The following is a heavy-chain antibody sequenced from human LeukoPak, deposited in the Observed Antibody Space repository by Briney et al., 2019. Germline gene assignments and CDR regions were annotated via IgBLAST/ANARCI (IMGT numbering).Heavy chain of an antibody. Sequence: GGSLRLSCAASGFTFSTYAMAWVRQAPGKGLEWVSAFSNSGETHYADSVKGRFTISRDNAKNSLYLQMNSLRAEDTAVYYCARERRDGYNYNWFDPWGQGTLVTVSS. V-gene: IGHV3-23*01. CDR3: ARERRDGYNYNWFDP. CDR1: GFTFSTYA. D-gene: IGHD5-24*01. CDR2: FSNSGET. J-gene: IGHJ5*02.